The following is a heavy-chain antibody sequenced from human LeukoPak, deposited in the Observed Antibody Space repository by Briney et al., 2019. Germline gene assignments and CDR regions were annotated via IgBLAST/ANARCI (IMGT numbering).Heavy chain of an antibody. CDR2: ISGSGGSA. CDR3: AKAPVAGSDDFDY. Sequence: SGGSLRLSCAASGFTFSSYAMSWVRQAPGKGLEWVSAISGSGGSAYYADSVKGRFTISRDNSKNTLYLQMNSLRAEDTAVYYCAKAPVAGSDDFDYWGQGTLVIVSS. D-gene: IGHD6-19*01. V-gene: IGHV3-23*01. J-gene: IGHJ4*02. CDR1: GFTFSSYA.